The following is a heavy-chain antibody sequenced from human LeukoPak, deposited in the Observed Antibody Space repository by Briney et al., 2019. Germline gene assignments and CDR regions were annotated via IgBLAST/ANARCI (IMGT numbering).Heavy chain of an antibody. J-gene: IGHJ3*02. CDR2: IYTSGST. D-gene: IGHD1-26*01. CDR1: GGSISSGSYY. Sequence: SETLSLTCTVSGGSISSGSYYWSWIRQPAGKGLEWIGRIYTSGSTNYNPSLKSRVTISVDTSKNRFSLKLSSVTAADTAVYYCASGRSDAFDIWGQGTMVTVSS. CDR3: ASGRSDAFDI. V-gene: IGHV4-61*02.